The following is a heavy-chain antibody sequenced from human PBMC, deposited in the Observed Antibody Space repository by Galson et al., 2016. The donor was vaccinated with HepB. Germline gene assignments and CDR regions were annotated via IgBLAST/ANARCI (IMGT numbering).Heavy chain of an antibody. V-gene: IGHV1-8*01. CDR3: ARAGTIGDGMDV. J-gene: IGHJ6*02. Sequence: SVKVSCKASGYTFSRYDINWVRQATGQGLEWMGWMNPNSGNTGYAQKFQGRVTMTRNTSISTAYMELSSLRSEDTAVYYCARAGTIGDGMDVWGQGTTVTVSS. CDR2: MNPNSGNT. D-gene: IGHD3-16*01. CDR1: GYTFSRYD.